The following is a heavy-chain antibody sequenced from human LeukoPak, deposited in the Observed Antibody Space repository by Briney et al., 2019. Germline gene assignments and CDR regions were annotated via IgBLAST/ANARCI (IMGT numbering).Heavy chain of an antibody. D-gene: IGHD2-15*01. Sequence: TGGSLRLSCAASGFTFSSYSMNWVRQAPGKGLEWVSSISSSSSTIYYADSVKGRFTISRDNAKNSLYLQRNSLGDEDTAVYDCARGCLWSLDAFDSWGQGTMVTVSS. CDR1: GFTFSSYS. V-gene: IGHV3-48*02. CDR3: ARGCLWSLDAFDS. CDR2: ISSSSSTI. J-gene: IGHJ3*02.